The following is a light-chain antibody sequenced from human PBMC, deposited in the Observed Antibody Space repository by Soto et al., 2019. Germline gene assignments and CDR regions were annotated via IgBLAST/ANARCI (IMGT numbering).Light chain of an antibody. J-gene: IGKJ2*01. CDR2: GAS. Sequence: EIVLTQSPGTLSLSPGERATLSCRASQSVSSSLAWYQQQPGQAPRLFIYGASNRATGIPDRFSGSGSGTDFTLTISRLEPEDFAVSSFQQYDTSPPAMYTFGQGTKLEIK. V-gene: IGKV3-20*01. CDR1: QSVSSS. CDR3: QQYDTSPPAMYT.